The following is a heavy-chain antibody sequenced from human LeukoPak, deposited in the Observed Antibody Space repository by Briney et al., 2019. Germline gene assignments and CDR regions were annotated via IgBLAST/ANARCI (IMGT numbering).Heavy chain of an antibody. J-gene: IGHJ3*02. CDR2: IYSGGST. Sequence: PGGSLRLSCAASGFTDSSNYMSWVRQAPGEGLEWVSVIYSGGSTYYADSVKGRFTISRDNSKNTLYLQMNSLRAEDTAVYYCARDREWLRPPDAFDIWGQGTMVTVSS. CDR1: GFTDSSNY. V-gene: IGHV3-66*01. CDR3: ARDREWLRPPDAFDI. D-gene: IGHD5-12*01.